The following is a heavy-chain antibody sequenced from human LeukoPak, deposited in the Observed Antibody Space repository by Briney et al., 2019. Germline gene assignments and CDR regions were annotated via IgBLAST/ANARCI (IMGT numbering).Heavy chain of an antibody. Sequence: GGSLRLSCAASGFAVSSNYMSWVRQAPGKGLEWVSITYSGGSTYYADSVKGRFTISRDNSKNMLYLQINSLRAEDTAVYYCTGGSYAGAFDIWGQGTMVTVSS. V-gene: IGHV3-53*01. J-gene: IGHJ3*02. D-gene: IGHD1-26*01. CDR2: TYSGGST. CDR1: GFAVSSNY. CDR3: TGGSYAGAFDI.